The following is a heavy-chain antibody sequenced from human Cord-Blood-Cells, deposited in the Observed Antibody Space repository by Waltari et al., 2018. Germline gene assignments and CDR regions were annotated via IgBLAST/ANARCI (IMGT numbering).Heavy chain of an antibody. CDR1: GGSISSGGYY. V-gene: IGHV4-31*03. CDR2: IYYSGST. D-gene: IGHD2-8*01. CDR3: ARTEYATCYFDY. J-gene: IGHJ4*02. Sequence: GLVKPSQTLSLTCTVSGGSISSGGYYWSWIRQHPGKGLEWIGYIYYSGSTYYNPSLKRRVTISVDTSKNQFSLKLNSVTAADTAVYYCARTEYATCYFDYWGQGTLVTVSS.